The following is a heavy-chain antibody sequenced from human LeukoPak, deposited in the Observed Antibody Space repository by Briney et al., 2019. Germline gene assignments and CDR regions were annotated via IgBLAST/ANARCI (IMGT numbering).Heavy chain of an antibody. J-gene: IGHJ4*02. CDR1: GYTFTGYY. D-gene: IGHD2-15*01. Sequence: ASVKVSCKASGYTFTGYYMHWVRQAPGQGLEWMGWINPNSGGTNYAQKFQGRVTMTRDTSISTAYMELSRLRSDDTAVYYCARGGGIVVVVAATLTWGQRTLVTVSS. CDR3: ARGGGIVVVVAATLT. CDR2: INPNSGGT. V-gene: IGHV1-2*02.